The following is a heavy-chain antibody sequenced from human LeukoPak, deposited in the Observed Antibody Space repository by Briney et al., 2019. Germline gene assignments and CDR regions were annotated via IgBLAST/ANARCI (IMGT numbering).Heavy chain of an antibody. CDR3: ARGPRLLRYFDWLSPRAEYFQH. V-gene: IGHV4-34*01. Sequence: SETLSRTCAVYGGSFGGYYWSWIRQPPGKGLEWIGEINHSGSTNYNPSLKSRVTISVDTSKNQFSLKLSSVTAADTAVYYCARGPRLLRYFDWLSPRAEYFQHWGQGTLVTVSS. J-gene: IGHJ1*01. CDR2: INHSGST. CDR1: GGSFGGYY. D-gene: IGHD3-9*01.